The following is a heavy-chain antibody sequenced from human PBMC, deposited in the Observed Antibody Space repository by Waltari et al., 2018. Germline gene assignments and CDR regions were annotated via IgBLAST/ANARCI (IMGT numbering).Heavy chain of an antibody. V-gene: IGHV4-34*02. CDR3: ARGYCSGDSCSVYFDY. Sequence: QVQLQQWGAGLLKPSETLSLTCAVYGGSFSGYYWSWIRQPPGKGLEWIGEINHSGSTNSNPSLKRRVTISVDTSKNQFSLKVNSVTAADTAVYYCARGYCSGDSCSVYFDYWGQGTLVTVSS. J-gene: IGHJ4*02. CDR2: INHSGST. CDR1: GGSFSGYY. D-gene: IGHD2-15*01.